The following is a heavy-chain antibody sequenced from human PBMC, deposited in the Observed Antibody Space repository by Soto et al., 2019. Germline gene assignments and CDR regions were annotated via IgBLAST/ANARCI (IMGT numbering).Heavy chain of an antibody. J-gene: IGHJ4*02. CDR1: GGTFSSYA. D-gene: IGHD1-1*01. Sequence: QVELGQSGAGVKKPWSSVKVSCNSSGGTFSSYAISWVRQARGQGLEWMGVIIPIFGTANYAQKFQGRVTITADESTSTAYMELSSLRSEDTAVYYCASKIRRMEGDYWGQGTLVTVSS. V-gene: IGHV1-69*01. CDR2: IIPIFGTA. CDR3: ASKIRRMEGDY.